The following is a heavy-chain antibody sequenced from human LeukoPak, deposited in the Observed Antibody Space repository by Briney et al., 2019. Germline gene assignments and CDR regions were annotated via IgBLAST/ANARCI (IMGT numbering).Heavy chain of an antibody. CDR3: ASDRVFYGLDV. CDR1: GFTFNSYW. V-gene: IGHV3-74*01. CDR2: IKSDGSET. Sequence: GGSLRLSCAASGFTFNSYWMHWVRHAPGKGLMWVSRIKSDGSETSYADSVKGRFTISRDNARNTLYLQMNSLRPEDTAIYYCASDRVFYGLDVWGQGTTVTVSS. J-gene: IGHJ6*02.